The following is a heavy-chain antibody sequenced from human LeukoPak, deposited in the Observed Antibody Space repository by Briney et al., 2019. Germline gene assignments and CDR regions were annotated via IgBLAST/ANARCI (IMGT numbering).Heavy chain of an antibody. J-gene: IGHJ6*03. D-gene: IGHD2-15*01. CDR3: AKSWVRGIVVVVGEYYMDV. V-gene: IGHV3-30*02. CDR2: IRYDGSNK. CDR1: GFTFSSYG. Sequence: PGGSLRLSCAASGFTFSSYGMHWVRQAPGKGLEWVAFIRYDGSNKYYADSVKGRFTISRDNSKNTLYLQMNSLRAEDTAVYYCAKSWVRGIVVVVGEYYMDVWGKGTTVTVSS.